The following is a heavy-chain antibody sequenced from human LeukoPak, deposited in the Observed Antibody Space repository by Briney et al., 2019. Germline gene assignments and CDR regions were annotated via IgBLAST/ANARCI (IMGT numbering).Heavy chain of an antibody. Sequence: ASVKVSCKAPGYTFTGYYMHWVRQAPGQGLEWMGWINPNSGGTNYAQKFQGRVTMTRDTSISTAYMELSRLRSDDTAVYYCARVVRYYGSGSYSPTSFDYWGQGTLVTVSS. CDR1: GYTFTGYY. V-gene: IGHV1-2*02. D-gene: IGHD3-10*01. J-gene: IGHJ4*02. CDR2: INPNSGGT. CDR3: ARVVRYYGSGSYSPTSFDY.